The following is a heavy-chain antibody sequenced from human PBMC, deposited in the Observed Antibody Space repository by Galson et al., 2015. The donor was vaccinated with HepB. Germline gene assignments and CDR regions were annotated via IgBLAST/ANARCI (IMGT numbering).Heavy chain of an antibody. CDR1: EFSFSSYW. CDR3: ARGFMAPRGWFFDL. J-gene: IGHJ2*01. CDR2: INSDVSST. Sequence: SLRLSCAASEFSFSSYWMHWVRQAPGKGLVWVSRINSDVSSTTYADSVKGRFAISRDNAKNTLYLQMNSLRAEDTAVYYCARGFMAPRGWFFDLWGRGTLVTVSS. V-gene: IGHV3-74*01. D-gene: IGHD5-24*01.